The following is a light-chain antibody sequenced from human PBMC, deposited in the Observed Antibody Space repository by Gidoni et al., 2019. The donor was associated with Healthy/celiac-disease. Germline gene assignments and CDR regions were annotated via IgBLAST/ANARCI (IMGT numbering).Light chain of an antibody. CDR2: GAS. J-gene: IGKJ4*01. Sequence: DIVLTQSPGTMSLSPGERATISCRASQSVSSSYLAWYQQKHGQAPRLLIYGASSRATGIPDRFSGRGSGTDFTLTISRLEPEDFSVYYCQQYGSSPPALTFGGGTKVEIK. CDR3: QQYGSSPPALT. V-gene: IGKV3-20*01. CDR1: QSVSSSY.